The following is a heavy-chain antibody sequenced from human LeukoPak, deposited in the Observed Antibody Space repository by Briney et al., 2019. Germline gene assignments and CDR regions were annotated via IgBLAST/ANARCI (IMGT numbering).Heavy chain of an antibody. J-gene: IGHJ4*02. V-gene: IGHV3-64*01. D-gene: IGHD5-24*01. CDR1: GFAFSTYA. Sequence: GGSLTLSCAASGFAFSTYAMHWVRQAPGKELEYVSAISSNGGSTYYANSVKGRFTISRDNSKNTLFIQMGSLRAEDMAVYYCARDSGGDAYNDYFDCWGQGTLVTVSS. CDR2: ISSNGGST. CDR3: ARDSGGDAYNDYFDC.